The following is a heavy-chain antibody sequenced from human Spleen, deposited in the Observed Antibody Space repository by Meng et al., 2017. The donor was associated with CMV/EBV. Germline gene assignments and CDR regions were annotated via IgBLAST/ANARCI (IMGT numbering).Heavy chain of an antibody. Sequence: GESLKISCAASGFNFNIYSMNWVRQAPGKGLEWVSHISGGTTYSMYYADSVKGRFTICRDNAKNSLYLQINSLRVEDTAVYYCARDLRHYHYGMDVWGQGTTVTVSS. V-gene: IGHV3-48*04. CDR3: ARDLRHYHYGMDV. CDR1: GFNFNIYS. D-gene: IGHD6-6*01. J-gene: IGHJ6*02. CDR2: ISGGTTYSM.